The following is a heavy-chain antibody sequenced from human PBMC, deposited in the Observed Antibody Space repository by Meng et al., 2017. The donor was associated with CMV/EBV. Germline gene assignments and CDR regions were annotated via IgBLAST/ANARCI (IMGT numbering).Heavy chain of an antibody. CDR3: AHRSNFYGSGSRSFDY. CDR2: IYWNGDK. D-gene: IGHD3-10*01. J-gene: IGHJ4*02. Sequence: SGPTLVKPTQTLTLTCTFSGFSLITSGVGVGWIRQSPGKALEWLAVIYWNGDKRYRPSLESRLSITRDTSKNQVVLTMTNMDPVDTATYYCAHRSNFYGSGSRSFDYWGQGTLVTVSS. CDR1: GFSLITSGVG. V-gene: IGHV2-5*01.